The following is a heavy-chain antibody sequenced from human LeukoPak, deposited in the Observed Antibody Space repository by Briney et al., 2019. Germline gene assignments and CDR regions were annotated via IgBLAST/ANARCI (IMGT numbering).Heavy chain of an antibody. CDR2: INHNGGGT. V-gene: IGHV1-2*02. CDR1: VYTFTGYY. CDR3: ARVRRDGYNSAFDI. D-gene: IGHD5-24*01. Sequence: GASVNVSCKASVYTFTGYYMHWVRQAPGQGLEWMGWINHNGGGTNYAQKFQGRVTMTRDTSISTAYMVLSRLRSDDTAVYYCARVRRDGYNSAFDIWGQGTMVTVSS. J-gene: IGHJ3*02.